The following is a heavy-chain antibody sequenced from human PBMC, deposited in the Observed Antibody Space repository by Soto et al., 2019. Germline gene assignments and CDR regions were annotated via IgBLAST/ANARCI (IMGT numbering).Heavy chain of an antibody. CDR1: GGSISSYY. J-gene: IGHJ4*02. CDR2: IYTSGST. D-gene: IGHD2-15*01. CDR3: ARDGGGYFDY. Sequence: QVQLQESGPGLVKPSETLSLTCTVSGGSISSYYWSWIRQPAGKGLVWIGRIYTSGSTNYNPSLKGRVTMSGDTSKNQFSLKLSSVTAADTAVYYCARDGGGYFDYWGQGTLVTVSS. V-gene: IGHV4-4*07.